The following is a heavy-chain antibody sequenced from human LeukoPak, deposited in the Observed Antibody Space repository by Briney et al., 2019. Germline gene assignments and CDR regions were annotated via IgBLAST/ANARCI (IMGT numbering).Heavy chain of an antibody. CDR1: GFTFSSYI. D-gene: IGHD3-10*01. J-gene: IGHJ4*02. CDR2: ISSSSSTI. V-gene: IGHV3-48*02. CDR3: ARDYGSGNYYNRNDY. Sequence: PGGSLRLSCAASGFTFSSYIMSWVRQAPGKGLEWVSYISSSSSTIYYADAVKGRFTISSDNAKNSLYLQMNSLRDEDTAVYYCARDYGSGNYYNRNDYWGQGTLVTVPS.